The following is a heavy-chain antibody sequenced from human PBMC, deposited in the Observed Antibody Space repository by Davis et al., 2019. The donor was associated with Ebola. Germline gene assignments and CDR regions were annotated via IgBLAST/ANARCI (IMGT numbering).Heavy chain of an antibody. CDR3: AKDRSSGWTALGY. J-gene: IGHJ4*02. Sequence: GGSLRLSCAASGFTFNSYGMHWVRQAPGKGLEWVAVISYDGSNKYYADSVKGRFTISRDNSKNTLYLQMNSLRPEDTAVYYCAKDRSSGWTALGYWGQGTLVTVSS. D-gene: IGHD6-19*01. V-gene: IGHV3-30*18. CDR1: GFTFNSYG. CDR2: ISYDGSNK.